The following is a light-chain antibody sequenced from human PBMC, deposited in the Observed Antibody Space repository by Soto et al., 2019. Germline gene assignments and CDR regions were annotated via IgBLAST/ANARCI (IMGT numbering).Light chain of an antibody. CDR3: SSYTSSSTPYV. V-gene: IGLV2-14*01. J-gene: IGLJ1*01. CDR2: DVS. Sequence: LTQPASVSGSPGQSITISCTGTSSDVGSYNYVSWYQQHPGKAPKLMIYDVSDRPSGVSNRFSGSKSGNTASLTISGLQAEDEADYYCSSYTSSSTPYVFGTGTKVTVL. CDR1: SSDVGSYNY.